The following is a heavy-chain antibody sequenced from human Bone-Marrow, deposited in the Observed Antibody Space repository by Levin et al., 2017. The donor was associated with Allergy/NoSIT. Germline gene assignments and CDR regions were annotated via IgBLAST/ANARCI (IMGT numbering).Heavy chain of an antibody. V-gene: IGHV3-43*01. CDR1: GFTFNDYT. Sequence: GESLKISCAASGFTFNDYTMHWVRQAPQRGREWVSLISWDASTTYYADSVRGRFTISRDNSKNALYLQMNSLTTEDTALYYCAKDLSPRIAVTGNIEYWGQGTLVTVSS. J-gene: IGHJ4*02. CDR3: AKDLSPRIAVTGNIEY. D-gene: IGHD6-19*01. CDR2: ISWDASTT.